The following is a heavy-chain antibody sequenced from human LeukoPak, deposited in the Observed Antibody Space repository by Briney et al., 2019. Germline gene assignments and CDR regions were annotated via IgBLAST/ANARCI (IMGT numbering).Heavy chain of an antibody. CDR3: ARHFSLRYFDWLFDSYYFDY. Sequence: GGSLRLSCAASGFTFSSYWMSRVRQAPGKGLEWVANIKQDGSEKYYVDSVRGRFTISRDNAKNSLYLQMNSLRAEDTAVYYCARHFSLRYFDWLFDSYYFDYWGQGTLVTVSS. D-gene: IGHD3-9*01. CDR1: GFTFSSYW. V-gene: IGHV3-7*01. J-gene: IGHJ4*02. CDR2: IKQDGSEK.